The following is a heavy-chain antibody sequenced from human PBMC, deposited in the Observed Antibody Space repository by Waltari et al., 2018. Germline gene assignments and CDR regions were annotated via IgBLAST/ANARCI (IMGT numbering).Heavy chain of an antibody. CDR1: GFTVSSNY. Sequence: EVQLVESGGGLIQPGGSLRLSCAASGFTVSSNYMSWVRQAPGKGLEWVSVIYSGGRPYYADSVKGRFTISRDNSKNTLYLQMNSLRAEDTAVYYCARARGRGGSYYDYWGQGTLVTVSS. J-gene: IGHJ4*02. CDR2: IYSGGRP. V-gene: IGHV3-53*01. D-gene: IGHD1-26*01. CDR3: ARARGRGGSYYDY.